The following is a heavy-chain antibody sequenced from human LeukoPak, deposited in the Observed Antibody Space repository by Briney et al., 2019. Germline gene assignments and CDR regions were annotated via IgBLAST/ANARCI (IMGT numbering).Heavy chain of an antibody. CDR1: GGSFSGYY. V-gene: IGHV4-34*01. D-gene: IGHD6-19*01. CDR3: ARDTYSSGWYGP. CDR2: INHSGST. Sequence: SETLSLTCAVYGGSFSGYYWSWIRQPPGKGLEWIGEINHSGSTNYNPSLKSRVTISVDTSKNQFSLKLSSVTAADTAVYYCARDTYSSGWYGPWGQGTLVTVSS. J-gene: IGHJ5*02.